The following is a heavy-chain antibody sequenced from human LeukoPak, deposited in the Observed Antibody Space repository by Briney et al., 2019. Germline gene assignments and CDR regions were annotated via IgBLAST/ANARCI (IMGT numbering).Heavy chain of an antibody. Sequence: GGSLRLSCAASGFTFSSYSMNWVRQAPGKGLEWVSYISSSSSTIYYADFVKGRFTISRDNAKNSLYLQMNSLRAEDTAVYYCAKGDRRGSRKDQQAFDYWGQGTLVTVSS. CDR2: ISSSSSTI. CDR1: GFTFSSYS. D-gene: IGHD6-13*01. CDR3: AKGDRRGSRKDQQAFDY. J-gene: IGHJ4*02. V-gene: IGHV3-48*01.